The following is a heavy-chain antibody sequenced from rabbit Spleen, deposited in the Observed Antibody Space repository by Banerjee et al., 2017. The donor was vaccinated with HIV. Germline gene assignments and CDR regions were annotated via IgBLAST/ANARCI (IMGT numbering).Heavy chain of an antibody. V-gene: IGHV1S7*01. CDR1: GFDFSRYY. Sequence: QLVESGGGLVQPGGSLKLSCKASGFDFSRYYMSWVRQAPGKGLEWIGDIDPIFGIAVYASWVNGRFTISSHNAQKTLYLQLNSLTAADTATYFCARDLTGVIGWNFGWWGPGTLVTVS. CDR2: IDPIFGIA. J-gene: IGHJ4*01. CDR3: ARDLTGVIGWNFGW. D-gene: IGHD1-1*01.